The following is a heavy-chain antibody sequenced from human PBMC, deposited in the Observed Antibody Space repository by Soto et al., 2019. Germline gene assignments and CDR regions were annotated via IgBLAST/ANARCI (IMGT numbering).Heavy chain of an antibody. CDR2: IGSGGDT. V-gene: IGHV3-13*01. D-gene: IGHD3-9*01. Sequence: EVQLVESGGGLVQPGGSLRLSCAASGFTLSSYDIHWVRQATGEGLAWVSGIGSGGDTHYADSVKGRFIISREDGKNSLYLQMNNLRGGDTAVYYCTRKTPPTGMEVWGQGARVTVSS. CDR1: GFTLSSYD. J-gene: IGHJ6*02. CDR3: TRKTPPTGMEV.